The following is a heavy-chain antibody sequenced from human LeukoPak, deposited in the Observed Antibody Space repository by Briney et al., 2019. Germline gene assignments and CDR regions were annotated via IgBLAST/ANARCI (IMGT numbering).Heavy chain of an antibody. J-gene: IGHJ5*02. CDR2: TYYRSKWYN. D-gene: IGHD5-18*01. Sequence: SQTLSLTCAISGDSVSSTSAAWNWIRQSPSRGLEWLGRTYYRSKWYNDYAVSVKSRIIVNPDTSKNQFSLQLTSVTPEDTAVHFCARYSHDVPPSWGQGSQVTVTS. CDR1: GDSVSSTSAA. CDR3: ARYSHDVPPS. V-gene: IGHV6-1*01.